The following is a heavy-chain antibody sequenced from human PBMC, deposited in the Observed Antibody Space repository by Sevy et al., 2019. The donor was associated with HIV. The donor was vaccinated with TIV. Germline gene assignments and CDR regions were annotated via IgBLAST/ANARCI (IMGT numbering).Heavy chain of an antibody. CDR1: GFTFKTYA. Sequence: GGSLRLSCAASGFTFKTYAMLWVRQAPGKGLECVAGISGKGDKTYYADSVKEKFTISRDQSKNTVYLQMGNVKTEDMAVYYCARGRGGSGSYYFDYWGQGIMVTVSS. CDR3: ARGRGGSGSYYFDY. CDR2: ISGKGDKT. J-gene: IGHJ4*02. D-gene: IGHD3-10*01. V-gene: IGHV3-64*02.